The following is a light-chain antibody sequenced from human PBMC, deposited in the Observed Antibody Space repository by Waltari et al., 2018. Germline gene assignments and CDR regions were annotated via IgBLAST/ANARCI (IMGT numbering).Light chain of an antibody. V-gene: IGKV3-20*01. J-gene: IGKJ1*01. CDR2: GAS. Sequence: EIVWTQSPGTLSLSPGARATLSCRASQSVSRSYLAWYQQKPGQAPRLLIYGASSRDTGIPDRFSGSGSGTDFTLTISRLEPEDFAVYYCQQYGSSPRTFGQGTKVEIK. CDR3: QQYGSSPRT. CDR1: QSVSRSY.